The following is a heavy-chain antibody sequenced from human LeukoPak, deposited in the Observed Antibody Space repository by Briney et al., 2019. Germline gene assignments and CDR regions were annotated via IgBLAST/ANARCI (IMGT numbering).Heavy chain of an antibody. CDR2: ISSSSGTI. CDR3: AELGITMIEGV. J-gene: IGHJ6*04. CDR1: GFTFSSYN. V-gene: IGHV3-48*04. D-gene: IGHD3-22*01. Sequence: PGGSLRLSCAASGFTFSSYNMHWVRQAPGKGLEWVSYISSSSGTIHYADSVKGRFTISRDNAKNSLYLQMNSLRAEDTAVYYCAELGITMIEGVWGKGTTVTISS.